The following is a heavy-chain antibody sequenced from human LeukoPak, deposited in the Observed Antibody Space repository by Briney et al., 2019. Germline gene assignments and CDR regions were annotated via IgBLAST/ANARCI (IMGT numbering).Heavy chain of an antibody. D-gene: IGHD3-10*01. CDR3: ARRWAYGSGSYSFDI. V-gene: IGHV4-34*01. CDR2: INHSGST. CDR1: GGSFSGYY. Sequence: KTSETLSLTCAVYGGSFSGYYWSWIRQPPGKGLEWIGEINHSGSTNYNPSLKSRVTISVDTSKNQFSLKLSSVTAADTAVYYCARRWAYGSGSYSFDIWGQGTMVTVSS. J-gene: IGHJ3*02.